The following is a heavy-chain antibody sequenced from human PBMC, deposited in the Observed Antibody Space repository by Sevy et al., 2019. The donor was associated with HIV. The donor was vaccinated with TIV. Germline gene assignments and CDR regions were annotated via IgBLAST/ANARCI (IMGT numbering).Heavy chain of an antibody. J-gene: IGHJ5*02. Sequence: SGPTLVNPTQTLTLTCTFSGFSLSTSGVGVGWIRQPPGKALEWLALIYWDDDKRYSPSLKSRMTISKDTSKNQEVLTMTKMDTVETAKNYCAHSLYYAILTGYSIEGWFDPWGQGTLVTVSS. CDR2: IYWDDDK. CDR1: GFSLSTSGVG. CDR3: AHSLYYAILTGYSIEGWFDP. V-gene: IGHV2-5*02. D-gene: IGHD3-9*01.